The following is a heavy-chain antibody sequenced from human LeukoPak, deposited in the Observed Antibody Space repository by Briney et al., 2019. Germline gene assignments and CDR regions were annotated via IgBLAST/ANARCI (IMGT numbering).Heavy chain of an antibody. D-gene: IGHD6-6*01. CDR2: ISYDGSNK. CDR1: GFTFSSYA. V-gene: IGHV3-30-3*01. Sequence: PGRSLRLSCAASGFTFSSYAMHWVRQAPGKGLEWVAVISYDGSNKYYADSVKGRFTISRDNSKNTLYLQMNSLRAEDTAVYYCAMGAARPSSPTSKHNLWVMDVWGQGTTVTVSS. CDR3: AMGAARPSSPTSKHNLWVMDV. J-gene: IGHJ6*02.